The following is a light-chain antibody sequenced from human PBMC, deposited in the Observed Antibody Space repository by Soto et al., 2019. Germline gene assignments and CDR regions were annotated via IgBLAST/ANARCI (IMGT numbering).Light chain of an antibody. CDR3: GTWDGSRNWV. CDR1: SSDVGGYNY. CDR2: DNI. J-gene: IGLJ3*02. V-gene: IGLV1-51*01. Sequence: QSALTQPASVSGSPGQSITISCTGTSSDVGGYNYVSWYQQFPDTAPKLLIYDNIKRPSGIPDRFSGSKSGTSATLVITGLQTGDEADYYCGTWDGSRNWVFGGGTKLTVL.